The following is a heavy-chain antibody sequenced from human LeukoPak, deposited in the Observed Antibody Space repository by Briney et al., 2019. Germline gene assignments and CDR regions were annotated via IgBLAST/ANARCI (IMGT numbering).Heavy chain of an antibody. CDR2: ISYDGSNK. J-gene: IGHJ4*02. Sequence: GGSLRLSCAASGFTFSSYGMHWVRQAPGQGLEWVAVISYDGSNKYYADSVKGRFTISRDDSQNTLYLQMNSLKSEDTAVYYCTTENYELYYWGQGTLVTVLS. CDR3: TTENYELYY. CDR1: GFTFSSYG. V-gene: IGHV3-30*03. D-gene: IGHD3-3*01.